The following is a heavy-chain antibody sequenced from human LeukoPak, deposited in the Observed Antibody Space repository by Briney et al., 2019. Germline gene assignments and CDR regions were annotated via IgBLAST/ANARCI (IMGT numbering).Heavy chain of an antibody. CDR3: ARVPRGFRYGYKFSDEWYFDY. D-gene: IGHD5-18*01. CDR1: GGSISSSSYY. CDR2: IYYSETT. J-gene: IGHJ4*02. Sequence: PSETLSLTCTVSGGSISSSSYYWGWIRQPPGKGLEWIGSIYYSETTYYNPSLKSRVTISVDTSRNQFSLKLTSVTAADTAVYYCARVPRGFRYGYKFSDEWYFDYWGQGALVTVSS. V-gene: IGHV4-39*07.